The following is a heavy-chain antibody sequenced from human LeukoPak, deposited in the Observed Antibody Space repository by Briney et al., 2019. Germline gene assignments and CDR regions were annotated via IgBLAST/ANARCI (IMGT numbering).Heavy chain of an antibody. CDR3: AKGLYHYFGSGSYTLDY. Sequence: GSLRLSCVASGFTFKNCAMSWVRQAPGKGLEWVSSIGESGRATYYADSVRGRFTISRDNSKNTLYLQVNSLRADDTAVYYCAKGLYHYFGSGSYTLDYWGQGTLVTVSS. D-gene: IGHD3-10*01. J-gene: IGHJ4*02. CDR2: IGESGRAT. CDR1: GFTFKNCA. V-gene: IGHV3-23*01.